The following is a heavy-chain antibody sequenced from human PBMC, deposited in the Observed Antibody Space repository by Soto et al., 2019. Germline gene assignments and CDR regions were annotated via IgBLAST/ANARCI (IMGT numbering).Heavy chain of an antibody. CDR1: GFTFSSYG. V-gene: IGHV3-33*01. J-gene: IGHJ4*02. Sequence: QVQLVESGGGVVQPGRSLRLSCAASGFTFSSYGMHWVRQAPGEGLEWVAVIWYDGSNKYYADSVKGRFTISRDNSKNTLYLKMNSLRAEDTAVYYCARDGYCSGGSCYSVPVFDYWGQGTLVTVSS. CDR3: ARDGYCSGGSCYSVPVFDY. D-gene: IGHD2-15*01. CDR2: IWYDGSNK.